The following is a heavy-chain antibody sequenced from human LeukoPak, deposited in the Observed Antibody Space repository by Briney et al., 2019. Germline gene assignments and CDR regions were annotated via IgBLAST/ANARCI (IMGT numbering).Heavy chain of an antibody. V-gene: IGHV1-18*01. D-gene: IGHD3-10*01. J-gene: IGHJ4*02. CDR1: GYTFTDYD. Sequence: ASVKVSCKTSGYTFTDYDITWVRQAPGQGLEWMGRVSPYNGNTYYSQRFQDRVTITKDTSTGTAYMDLRNLRTDDTAMYYCARNGRVRRVVRDLFEYWGQGTLVAVSS. CDR2: VSPYNGNT. CDR3: ARNGRVRRVVRDLFEY.